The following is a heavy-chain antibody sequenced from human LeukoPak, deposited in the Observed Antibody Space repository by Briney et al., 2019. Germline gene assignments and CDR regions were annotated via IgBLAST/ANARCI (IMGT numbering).Heavy chain of an antibody. J-gene: IGHJ4*02. CDR3: AEWGHSGSYYDY. D-gene: IGHD1-26*01. Sequence: GGSLRLSCAASGFTFSNYAMSWVRQAPGKGLEWVSSISVSGGNTYHADSVKGRFTISRDNSKNTLDLQMNSLRAEDTAVYYCAEWGHSGSYYDYWGQGTLVTVSS. CDR2: ISVSGGNT. V-gene: IGHV3-23*01. CDR1: GFTFSNYA.